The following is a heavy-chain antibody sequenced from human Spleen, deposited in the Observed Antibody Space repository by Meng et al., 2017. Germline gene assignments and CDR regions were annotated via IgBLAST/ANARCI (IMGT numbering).Heavy chain of an antibody. CDR2: VIPIFGTA. J-gene: IGHJ4*02. D-gene: IGHD3-16*02. V-gene: IGHV1-69*13. Sequence: SVKVSCKASGGTFNTYAISWVRQAPGQGLEWMGGVIPIFGTANYAQKFQGRVTITADESTSTAYMELSSLRSEDTAVYYCARGIGLEDYFDYWGQGTLVTVSS. CDR1: GGTFNTYA. CDR3: ARGIGLEDYFDY.